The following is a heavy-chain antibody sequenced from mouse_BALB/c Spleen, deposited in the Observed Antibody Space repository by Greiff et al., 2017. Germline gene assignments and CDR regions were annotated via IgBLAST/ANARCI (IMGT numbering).Heavy chain of an antibody. CDR1: GYTFTSYW. CDR2: INPSNGRT. Sequence: VQLQQPGAELVKPGASVKLSCKASGYTFTSYWMHWVKQRPGQGLEWIGEINPSNGRTNYNEKFKSKATLTVDKSSSTAYMQLSSLTSEDSAVYYCASYDYDAAWFAYWGQGTLVTVSA. CDR3: ASYDYDAAWFAY. D-gene: IGHD2-4*01. J-gene: IGHJ3*01. V-gene: IGHV1S81*02.